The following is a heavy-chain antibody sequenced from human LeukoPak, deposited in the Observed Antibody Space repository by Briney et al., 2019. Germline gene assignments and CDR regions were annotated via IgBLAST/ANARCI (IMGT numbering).Heavy chain of an antibody. CDR1: GGSFSGYY. CDR2: INHSGST. J-gene: IGHJ4*02. D-gene: IGHD3-10*01. V-gene: IGHV4-34*01. CDR3: ASGGVLTYYYGSGSVDY. Sequence: SETLSLTCAVYGGSFSGYYWSWIRQPPGKGLEWIGEINHSGSTNYNPPLKSRVTISVDTSKNQLSLKLSSVTAADTAVYYCASGGVLTYYYGSGSVDYWGQGTLVTVSS.